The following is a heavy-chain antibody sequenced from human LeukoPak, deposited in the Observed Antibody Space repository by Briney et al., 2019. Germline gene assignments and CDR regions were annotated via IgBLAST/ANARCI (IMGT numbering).Heavy chain of an antibody. Sequence: GASVKVSCKASGYTFTDYFIHWVRQAPGQGLEWMGRINVNSGGTNTNYAQNFQGRATMTRDTSISTAYMELSRLTSDDTAVYYCARDLSSTSNWELDYWGQGTLVTVSS. CDR3: ARDLSSTSNWELDY. D-gene: IGHD1-26*01. CDR1: GYTFTDYF. V-gene: IGHV1-2*06. J-gene: IGHJ4*02. CDR2: INVNSGGTNT.